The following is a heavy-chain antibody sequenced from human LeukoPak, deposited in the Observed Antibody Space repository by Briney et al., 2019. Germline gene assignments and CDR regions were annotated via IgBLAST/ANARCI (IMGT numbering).Heavy chain of an antibody. CDR1: GLSVSSNY. Sequence: GGSLRLSCVASGLSVSSNYMSWVRQAPGKGLEWVSVIYRDGSSYYAESVKGRFTISRDNSKNTLYIQMNSLRAEDTAVYYCARIRIAAGPWVDMWGQGTMVTVSS. J-gene: IGHJ3*02. CDR3: ARIRIAAGPWVDM. V-gene: IGHV3-66*01. D-gene: IGHD6-13*01. CDR2: IYRDGSS.